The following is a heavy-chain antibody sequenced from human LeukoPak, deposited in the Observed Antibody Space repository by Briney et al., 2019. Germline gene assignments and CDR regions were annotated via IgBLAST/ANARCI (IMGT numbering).Heavy chain of an antibody. V-gene: IGHV1-46*01. CDR3: ARDQEGFDY. CDR2: IYPRDGST. J-gene: IGHJ4*02. Sequence: ASVKVSCKASGYTFTSYNMHWVRQAPGQGLEWMGMIYPRDGSTSYAQNFQGRVTVTRDTSTTTVHMELRGLRSEDTAVYYCARDQEGFDYWGQGTVVTVSS. CDR1: GYTFTSYN.